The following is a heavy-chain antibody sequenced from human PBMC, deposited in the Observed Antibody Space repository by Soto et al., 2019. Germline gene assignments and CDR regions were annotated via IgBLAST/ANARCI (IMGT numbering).Heavy chain of an antibody. J-gene: IGHJ6*02. Sequence: GASVKVSCKASGGTFSSYAISWVRQAPGQGLEWMGGIIPNCGTANYAQKFQGRVTITADESTSTAYMELSRLRSDDTAVYYCARDQMDTAMVKVGYYYYGMDVWGQGTTVTVSS. CDR2: IIPNCGTA. D-gene: IGHD5-18*01. CDR1: GGTFSSYA. CDR3: ARDQMDTAMVKVGYYYYGMDV. V-gene: IGHV1-69*13.